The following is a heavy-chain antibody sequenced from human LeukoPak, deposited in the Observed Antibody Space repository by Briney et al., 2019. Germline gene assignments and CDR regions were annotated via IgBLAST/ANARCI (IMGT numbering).Heavy chain of an antibody. Sequence: SETLSLTCTVSGGSIISYYWSWIRQPPGKGLERIGYIYYSGSTNYNPSLKSRVPISVDTSKNQFSLKLSAVTAADTAVYYCARQPWGAAAGTGFDYWGQGTLVTVSS. CDR2: IYYSGST. J-gene: IGHJ4*02. CDR3: ARQPWGAAAGTGFDY. CDR1: GGSIISYY. V-gene: IGHV4-59*08. D-gene: IGHD6-13*01.